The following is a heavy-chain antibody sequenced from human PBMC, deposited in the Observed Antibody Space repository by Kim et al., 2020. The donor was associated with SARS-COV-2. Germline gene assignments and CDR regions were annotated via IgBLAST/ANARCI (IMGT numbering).Heavy chain of an antibody. J-gene: IGHJ5*02. Sequence: GDTGKARFTSSSDNSKNTLYLQMNSLRAEDTAVYYCAHLLLWFGERFDPWGQGTLVTVSS. D-gene: IGHD3-10*01. V-gene: IGHV3-23*01. CDR3: AHLLLWFGERFDP.